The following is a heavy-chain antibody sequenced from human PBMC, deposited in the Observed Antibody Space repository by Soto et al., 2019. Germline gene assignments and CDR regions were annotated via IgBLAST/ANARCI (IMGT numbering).Heavy chain of an antibody. CDR2: ISSSSSYI. D-gene: IGHD3-3*01. CDR3: ARAVDFWSGCYFDY. V-gene: IGHV3-21*01. Sequence: VQLVESGGGLVKPGGSLRLSCAASGFTFSSYSMNWVRQAPGKGLEWVSSISSSSSYIYYADSVKGRFTISRDNAKNSLYLQMNSLRAEDTAVYYCARAVDFWSGCYFDYWGQGTLVTVSS. J-gene: IGHJ4*02. CDR1: GFTFSSYS.